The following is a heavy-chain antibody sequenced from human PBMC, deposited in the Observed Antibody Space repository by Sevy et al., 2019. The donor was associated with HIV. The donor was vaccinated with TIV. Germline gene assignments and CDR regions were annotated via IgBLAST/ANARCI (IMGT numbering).Heavy chain of an antibody. V-gene: IGHV4-30-2*01. CDR2: IYHTGPT. D-gene: IGHD2-2*01. Sequence: SETLSLTCAVSGGSISSGLYSWNWIRQPPGKGLEWIGYIYHTGPTYYNPSLKSRVTISVDTSKNQFSLRLNSVTAVDSAVYFCARSPPVVVVPGAPSWFDPWGQGTLVTVSS. J-gene: IGHJ5*02. CDR1: GGSISSGLYS. CDR3: ARSPPVVVVPGAPSWFDP.